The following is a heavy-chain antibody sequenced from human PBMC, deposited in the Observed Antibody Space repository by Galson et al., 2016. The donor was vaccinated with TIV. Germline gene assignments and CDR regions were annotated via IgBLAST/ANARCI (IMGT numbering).Heavy chain of an antibody. V-gene: IGHV3-23*01. CDR1: GFAFSTYA. D-gene: IGHD6-13*01. CDR2: IGPGNDV. Sequence: SLRLSCAASGFAFSTYAMNWVRQPPGKGLEWASTIGPGNDVHYADSVNGRFTISRDNSKSTLFLQMNSLRAEDTAVYYCAKYVITIPVAGFDYWGQGALVTVSS. J-gene: IGHJ4*02. CDR3: AKYVITIPVAGFDY.